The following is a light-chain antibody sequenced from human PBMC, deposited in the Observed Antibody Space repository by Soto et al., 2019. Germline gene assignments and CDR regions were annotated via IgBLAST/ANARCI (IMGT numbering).Light chain of an antibody. J-gene: IGKJ2*01. V-gene: IGKV3-15*01. CDR3: QEYNNWSYT. Sequence: EMVLTQSPGTLSLSPGDRATLSCRASQSVSNNLAWYQQKPGQAPRLLIYGASTRATGIPARFSGSGSGTEFTLTISSLQSEDFAVYYCQEYNNWSYTFGQGTKVDIK. CDR2: GAS. CDR1: QSVSNN.